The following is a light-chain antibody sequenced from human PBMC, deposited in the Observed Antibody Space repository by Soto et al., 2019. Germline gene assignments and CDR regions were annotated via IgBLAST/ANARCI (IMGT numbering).Light chain of an antibody. CDR2: AAS. Sequence: DIQMTQSPSSLSASVGDRVTITCRASQSISSYLNWYQQKPGKAPKFLIYAASSLQSGVPSRFSGSGSGTDFILTISSLQPEDFATYYCQQSYSTPQTFGQGTKLEIK. CDR3: QQSYSTPQT. J-gene: IGKJ2*01. V-gene: IGKV1-39*01. CDR1: QSISSY.